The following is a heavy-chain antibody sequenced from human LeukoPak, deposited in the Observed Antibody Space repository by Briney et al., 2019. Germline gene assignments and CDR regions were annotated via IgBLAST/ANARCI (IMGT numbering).Heavy chain of an antibody. J-gene: IGHJ6*02. V-gene: IGHV3-9*01. CDR1: GFTFHVYA. D-gene: IGHD3-9*01. CDR2: NGWSGGTI. Sequence: LRLPCAASGFTFHVYAMHGVREAPGKGREGVSGNGWSGGTIGYADSVKGRFPISRDNAKNTLYLQMNTLRVEDTAVHYCTRNLMDYDVSTGLHHYYMDVWGQGTTVTVPS. CDR3: TRNLMDYDVSTGLHHYYMDV.